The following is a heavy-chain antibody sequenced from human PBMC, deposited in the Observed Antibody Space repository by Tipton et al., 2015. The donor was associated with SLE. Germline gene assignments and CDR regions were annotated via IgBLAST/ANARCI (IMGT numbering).Heavy chain of an antibody. CDR2: INHSGST. CDR3: ARRGVRGITVFDY. V-gene: IGHV4-34*01. J-gene: IGHJ4*02. D-gene: IGHD3-10*01. Sequence: TLSLTCAVYGGSFSGYYWSWIRQPPGKGLEWIGEINHSGSTNYNPSLKSRVTISVDTSKNQFSLKLSSVTAADTAVYYCARRGVRGITVFDYWGQGTLVTVSS. CDR1: GGSFSGYY.